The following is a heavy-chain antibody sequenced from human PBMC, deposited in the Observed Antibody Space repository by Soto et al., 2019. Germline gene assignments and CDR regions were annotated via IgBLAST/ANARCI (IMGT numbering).Heavy chain of an antibody. CDR3: ATPRGYSYGPFNY. D-gene: IGHD5-18*01. V-gene: IGHV4-34*01. Sequence: XETLSLTGAVYGGSFSGYYWSWIRQPPGKGLEWIGEINHSGSTNYNPSLKSRVTISVDTSKNQFSLKLSSVTAADTAVYYCATPRGYSYGPFNYWGQGTLVTVSS. CDR1: GGSFSGYY. J-gene: IGHJ4*02. CDR2: INHSGST.